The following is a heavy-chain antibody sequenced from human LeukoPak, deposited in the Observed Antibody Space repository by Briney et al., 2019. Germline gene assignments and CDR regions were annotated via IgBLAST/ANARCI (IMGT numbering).Heavy chain of an antibody. CDR3: ARRIRGSGSFNYFDY. D-gene: IGHD3-10*01. V-gene: IGHV4-34*01. Sequence: SETLSLTCAVYGGSFSGYYWSWIRQPPGKGLEWTGEINHSGSTNYNPSLKSRVTISVDTSKNQFSLKLSSVTAADTAVYYCARRIRGSGSFNYFDYWGQGTLVTVSS. J-gene: IGHJ4*02. CDR2: INHSGST. CDR1: GGSFSGYY.